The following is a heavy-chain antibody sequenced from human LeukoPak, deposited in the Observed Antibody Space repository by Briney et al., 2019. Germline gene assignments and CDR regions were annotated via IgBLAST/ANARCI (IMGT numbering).Heavy chain of an antibody. CDR3: ARVAQGVVWFGELGYFDY. CDR1: GGSISRYY. CDR2: IYTSGST. J-gene: IGHJ4*02. Sequence: PSETLSLTCTVSGGSISRYYRSWIRQPAGKGLEWIGRIYTSGSTNYNPSLKSRVTMSVDTSKNQFSLKLSSVTAADTAVYYCARVAQGVVWFGELGYFDYWGQGTLVTVSS. V-gene: IGHV4-4*07. D-gene: IGHD3-10*01.